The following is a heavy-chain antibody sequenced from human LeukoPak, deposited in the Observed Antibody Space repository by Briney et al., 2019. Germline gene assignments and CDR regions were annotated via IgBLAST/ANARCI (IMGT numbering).Heavy chain of an antibody. Sequence: MTSETLSLTCTVSGGSISSYYWSWIRQPAGKGLEWIGRIYTSGSTNYSPSLKGRVTMSVDTSKNQFSLKLSSVTAADTAVYYCARSAKWELLSYFQHWGQGTLVTVSS. CDR2: IYTSGST. J-gene: IGHJ1*01. CDR1: GGSISSYY. V-gene: IGHV4-4*07. CDR3: ARSAKWELLSYFQH. D-gene: IGHD1-26*01.